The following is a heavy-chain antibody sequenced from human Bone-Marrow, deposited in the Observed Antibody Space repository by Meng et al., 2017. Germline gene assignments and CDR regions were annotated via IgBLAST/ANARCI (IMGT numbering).Heavy chain of an antibody. D-gene: IGHD6-13*01. CDR2: ISYDGSNK. Sequence: SLKISCAASGFTFSSYAMHWVRQAPGKGLEWVAVISYDGSNKYYADSVKGRFTISRDNSKNTLYLQMNSLRAEDTAVYYCAKAIGSSRRPWFDPWGQGTLVTVSS. CDR1: GFTFSSYA. V-gene: IGHV3-30*04. J-gene: IGHJ5*02. CDR3: AKAIGSSRRPWFDP.